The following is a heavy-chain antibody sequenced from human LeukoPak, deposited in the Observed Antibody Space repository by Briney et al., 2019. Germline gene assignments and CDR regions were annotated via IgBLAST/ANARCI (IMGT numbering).Heavy chain of an antibody. V-gene: IGHV3-7*04. CDR2: IKQDGSQK. D-gene: IGHD2-15*01. Sequence: GGSLRLSCAASGFPFSSYWMSWVRQAPEKGLEWVANIKQDGSQKYYVDSVRGRFTISRDNAENSLYLQMNSLTAEDTAVYYCARLYCSGASCYANLDYWGQGTLVAVSS. CDR3: ARLYCSGASCYANLDY. J-gene: IGHJ4*02. CDR1: GFPFSSYW.